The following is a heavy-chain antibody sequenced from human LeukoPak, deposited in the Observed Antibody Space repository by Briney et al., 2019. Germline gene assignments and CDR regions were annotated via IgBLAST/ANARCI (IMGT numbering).Heavy chain of an antibody. V-gene: IGHV3-49*04. J-gene: IGHJ4*02. D-gene: IGHD2-2*02. Sequence: GGSLRLSCTASGFTFGDYAMSWVRQAPGKGLEWVGFIRSKAYGGTTEYAASVKGRFTISRDDSKSIAYLQMNSLKTEDTAVYYCTVVPAAIREYYFDYWGQGTLVTVSS. CDR2: IRSKAYGGTT. CDR1: GFTFGDYA. CDR3: TVVPAAIREYYFDY.